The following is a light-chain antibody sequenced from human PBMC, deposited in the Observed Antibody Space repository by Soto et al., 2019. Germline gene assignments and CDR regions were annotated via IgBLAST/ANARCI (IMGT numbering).Light chain of an antibody. CDR3: QQYGGSPPIT. CDR2: GPS. Sequence: VLTQSPGTLSLSPGERATLSCRASQSVSSTYLAWYQHKPGQAPRLLIYGPSTRATGIPDRFSGSGSGTDFTLTISRREPEDFAVDYCQQYGGSPPITFGQGTRLEIK. V-gene: IGKV3-20*01. CDR1: QSVSSTY. J-gene: IGKJ5*01.